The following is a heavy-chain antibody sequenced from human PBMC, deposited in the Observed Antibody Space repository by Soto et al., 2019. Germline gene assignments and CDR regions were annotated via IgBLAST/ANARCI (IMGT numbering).Heavy chain of an antibody. CDR1: GDSVSSNNYY. Sequence: SETLSLTCTVIGDSVSSNNYYWSWIRQRPGKGLEWIGYIHYSGDSYDNPSLTSRTTMSMDVSKNQFSLNLRSVTAADTAIYYCARDVNDSSGSQGFDYWGQGTLVTVSS. V-gene: IGHV4-31*03. J-gene: IGHJ4*02. D-gene: IGHD3-22*01. CDR2: IHYSGDS. CDR3: ARDVNDSSGSQGFDY.